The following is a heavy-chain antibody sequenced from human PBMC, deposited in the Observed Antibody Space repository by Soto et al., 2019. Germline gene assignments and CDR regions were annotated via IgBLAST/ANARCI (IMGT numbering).Heavy chain of an antibody. CDR2: IYYIGST. CDR1: GGSISSYY. CDR3: ARGISEGRGVIHSYYFDY. V-gene: IGHV4-59*01. Sequence: PSETLSLTCTVSGGSISSYYWSWIRQPPGKGLDWIGYIYYIGSTNYNPSLKSRVTISVDTSKNQFSLKLSSVTAADTAVYYCARGISEGRGVIHSYYFDYSGQGTLVIVSS. D-gene: IGHD3-10*01. J-gene: IGHJ4*02.